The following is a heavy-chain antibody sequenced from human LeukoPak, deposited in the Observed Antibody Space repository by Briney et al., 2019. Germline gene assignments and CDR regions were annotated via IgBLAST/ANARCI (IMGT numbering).Heavy chain of an antibody. CDR1: GGSLSFYY. J-gene: IGHJ3*02. CDR3: ARALGAFDI. CDR2: ISQNGDS. Sequence: PSETLSLTCGVYGGSLSFYYWSWIRQSPGKGLEWIAEISQNGDSNYNPSLKSRVTVSLDTSKNQLSLKLYSVTAADTAVYYCARALGAFDIWGQGTMVTVS. V-gene: IGHV4-34*01.